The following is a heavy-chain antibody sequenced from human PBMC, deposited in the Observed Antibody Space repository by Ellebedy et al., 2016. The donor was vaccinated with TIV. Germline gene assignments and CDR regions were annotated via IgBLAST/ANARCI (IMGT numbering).Heavy chain of an antibody. J-gene: IGHJ2*01. CDR3: ARAPKQWLVTWYFDL. D-gene: IGHD6-19*01. V-gene: IGHV4-59*01. CDR1: GGSISSYY. Sequence: MPSETLSLTCTVSGGSISSYYWSWIRQPPGKGLEWIGYIYYSGSTNYNPSLKSRVTISVDTSKNQFSLKLSSVTAADTAVYYCARAPKQWLVTWYFDLWGRGTLVTVSS. CDR2: IYYSGST.